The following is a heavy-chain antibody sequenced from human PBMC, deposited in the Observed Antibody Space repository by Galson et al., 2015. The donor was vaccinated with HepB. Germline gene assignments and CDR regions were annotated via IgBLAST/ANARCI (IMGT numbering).Heavy chain of an antibody. CDR2: ISWNSNSI. V-gene: IGHV3-9*01. CDR3: AKGYTRSSLTFDY. Sequence: SLRLSCAASGFTFDDYAMHWVRQAPGKGLEWLSSISWNSNSIYYADSVKGRFTISRDNAMNSLYLQMNSLRAEDTALYYCAKGYTRSSLTFDYWGQGTLVTVSS. D-gene: IGHD6-6*01. CDR1: GFTFDDYA. J-gene: IGHJ4*02.